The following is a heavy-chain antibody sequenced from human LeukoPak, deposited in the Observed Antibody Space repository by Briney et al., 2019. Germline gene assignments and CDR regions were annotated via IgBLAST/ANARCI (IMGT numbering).Heavy chain of an antibody. J-gene: IGHJ6*03. CDR3: ARGPWGSSPYMDV. CDR1: GYTFTGYY. D-gene: IGHD3-16*01. CDR2: INPNSGGT. Sequence: ASVKVSCKAPGYTFTGYYMHWVRQAPGQGLEWMGWINPNSGGTNYAQKFQGRVTMTRDTSISTAYMELSRLRSDDTAVYYCARGPWGSSPYMDVWGKGPRSPSP. V-gene: IGHV1-2*02.